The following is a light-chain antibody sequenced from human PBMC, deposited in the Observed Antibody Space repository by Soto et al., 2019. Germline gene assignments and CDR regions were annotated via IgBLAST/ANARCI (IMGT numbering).Light chain of an antibody. J-gene: IGKJ3*01. Sequence: EIVLTKYPATLSLSPGESVTLSCRASLSVSGFLACYQQKPGQAPRLLMCDASTRATGIPDRFRGSGCGTDFANTITSLDPDDFSVYYCQLRDNWFTFGPGTKEDVK. V-gene: IGKV3-11*01. CDR1: LSVSGF. CDR3: QLRDNWFT. CDR2: DAS.